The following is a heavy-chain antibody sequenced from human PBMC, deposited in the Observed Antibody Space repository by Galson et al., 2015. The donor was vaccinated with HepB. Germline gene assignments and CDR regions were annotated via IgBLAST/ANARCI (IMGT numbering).Heavy chain of an antibody. V-gene: IGHV1-69*10. CDR3: ARVPAAVYYYYMDV. D-gene: IGHD2-2*01. J-gene: IGHJ6*03. CDR1: GGTFSSYA. CDR2: IIPILGIA. Sequence: SVKVSCKASGGTFSSYAISWVRQAPGQGLEWMGGIIPILGIANYAQKFQGRVTITADKSTSTAYMVLSSLRSEDTAVYYCARVPAAVYYYYMDVWGKGTTVTVSS.